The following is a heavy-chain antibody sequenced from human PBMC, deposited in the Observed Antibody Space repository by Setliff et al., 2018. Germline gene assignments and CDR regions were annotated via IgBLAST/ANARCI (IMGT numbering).Heavy chain of an antibody. V-gene: IGHV1-69*05. CDR3: AREGVDTRSSTDYRYYMDV. J-gene: IGHJ6*03. CDR2: TIPMFGTT. D-gene: IGHD5-18*01. CDR1: GATFSSYG. Sequence: ASVKVSCKASGATFSSYGISWVRQAPGQGLEWMGGTIPMFGTTDYAQKFRARVTIITDESTSTAFMQLSSLRSEDTAVYYCAREGVDTRSSTDYRYYMDVWGKGTTVTVSS.